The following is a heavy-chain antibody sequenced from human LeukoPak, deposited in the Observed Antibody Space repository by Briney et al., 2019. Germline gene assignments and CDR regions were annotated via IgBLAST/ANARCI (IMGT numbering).Heavy chain of an antibody. V-gene: IGHV1-69*04. CDR3: AREYYYDSSGYYDY. D-gene: IGHD3-22*01. CDR2: IIPILGIA. J-gene: IGHJ4*02. CDR1: GGTFSSYA. Sequence: SVKVSCKASGGTFSSYAISWVRQAPGQGLEWMGRIIPILGIANYAQKFQGRVTITADKSTSTAYMELSSLRSEDTGVYYCAREYYYDSSGYYDYWGQGTLVTVSS.